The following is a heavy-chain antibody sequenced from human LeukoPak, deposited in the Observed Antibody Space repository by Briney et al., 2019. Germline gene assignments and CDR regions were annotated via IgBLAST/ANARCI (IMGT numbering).Heavy chain of an antibody. D-gene: IGHD6-19*01. CDR2: IYSGGNT. J-gene: IGHJ5*02. CDR1: GFTVSSNS. Sequence: GGSLRLSCTVSGFTVSSNSWSWVRQAPGKGLEWVSFIYSGGNTHYADSVKGRFTISRDNSKNTLYLQMNSLRAEDTAVYYCAKDLYSSGWLPMSWFDPWGQGTLVTVSS. CDR3: AKDLYSSGWLPMSWFDP. V-gene: IGHV3-53*05.